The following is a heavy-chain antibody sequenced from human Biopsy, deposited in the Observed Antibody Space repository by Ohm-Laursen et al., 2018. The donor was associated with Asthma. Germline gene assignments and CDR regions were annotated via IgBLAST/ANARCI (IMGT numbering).Heavy chain of an antibody. Sequence: TLSLTCTVSGASIRGSGSYWAWIRQAPGKGPEWIGTTHYSGSTFYKPSLRNGVTMSFDTSTNQFSLRLRPVTATDTAVYYCASPVNRAFGGYEWAAVFDYWGQGILVTVSS. D-gene: IGHD5-12*01. J-gene: IGHJ4*02. CDR2: THYSGST. CDR3: ASPVNRAFGGYEWAAVFDY. V-gene: IGHV4-39*01. CDR1: GASIRGSGSY.